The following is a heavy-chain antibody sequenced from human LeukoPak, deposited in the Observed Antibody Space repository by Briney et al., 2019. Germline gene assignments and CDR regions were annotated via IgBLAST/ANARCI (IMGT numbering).Heavy chain of an antibody. CDR1: GGSISGYY. J-gene: IGHJ4*02. D-gene: IGHD3-10*01. CDR3: VRQAYYSESGSWTGFDY. CDR2: IYTNENT. V-gene: IGHV4-4*09. Sequence: SETLSLTCTVSGGSISGYYWSWIRQPPGKGLQWIGYIYTNENTKYSPSLQSRVTMSVDTSKNQFSLKLPSVTAADTAVYYCVRQAYYSESGSWTGFDYWGQGTLVPVSS.